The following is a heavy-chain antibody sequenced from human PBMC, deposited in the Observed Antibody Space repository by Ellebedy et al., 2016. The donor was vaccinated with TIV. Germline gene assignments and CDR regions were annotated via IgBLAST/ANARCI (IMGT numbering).Heavy chain of an antibody. D-gene: IGHD3-10*01. CDR2: MYTSGST. V-gene: IGHV4-4*07. Sequence: MPSETLSLTCTVPGGSISSYYWTWIRQPAGKGLEWIGRMYTSGSTNYSPSLKSRVTLSVDTSKNQFSLNLSSVTAADTAVYYCARARGSGWYFDLWGRGTLVTVSS. CDR1: GGSISSYY. J-gene: IGHJ2*01. CDR3: ARARGSGWYFDL.